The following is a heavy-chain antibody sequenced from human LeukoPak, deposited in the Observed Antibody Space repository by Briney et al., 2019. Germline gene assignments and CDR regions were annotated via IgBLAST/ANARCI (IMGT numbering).Heavy chain of an antibody. J-gene: IGHJ4*02. CDR2: IIPIFGAA. CDR3: ARGGRDYYGSGSYYHDY. Sequence: GASVKVSCKASGGTFSSYAISWVRQAPGQGLEWMGGIIPIFGAANYAQKFQGRVTITADESTSTAYMKLSSLRSEDTAVYYCARGGRDYYGSGSYYHDYWGQGTLVTVSS. D-gene: IGHD3-10*01. V-gene: IGHV1-69*01. CDR1: GGTFSSYA.